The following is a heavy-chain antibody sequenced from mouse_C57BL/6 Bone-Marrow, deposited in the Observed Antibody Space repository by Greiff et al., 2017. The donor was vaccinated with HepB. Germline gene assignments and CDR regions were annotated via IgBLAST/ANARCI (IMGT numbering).Heavy chain of an antibody. CDR3: HYLLREFAY. CDR1: GFTFNTYA. V-gene: IGHV10-3*01. Sequence: EVKLVESGGGLVQPKGSLKLSCAASGFTFNTYAMHWVRQAPGKGLEWVARIRSKSSNYATYSADSVKDRFTISRDDSQSMLYLQMNNLKTEDTAVYDCHYLLREFAYWGQGTLVTVSA. D-gene: IGHD1-1*01. CDR2: IRSKSSNYAT. J-gene: IGHJ3*01.